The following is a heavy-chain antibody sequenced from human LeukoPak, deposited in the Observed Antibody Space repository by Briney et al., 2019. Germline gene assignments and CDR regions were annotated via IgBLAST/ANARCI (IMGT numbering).Heavy chain of an antibody. CDR3: ARDRYYDSSGYYFVDP. D-gene: IGHD3-22*01. CDR1: GYTFTSYD. J-gene: IGHJ5*02. V-gene: IGHV1-69*13. CDR2: IIPIFGTA. Sequence: GASVKVSCKASGYTFTSYDINWVRQATGQGLEWMGGIIPIFGTANYAQKFQGRVTITADESTSTAYMELSSLRSEDTAVYYCARDRYYDSSGYYFVDPWGQGTLVTVSS.